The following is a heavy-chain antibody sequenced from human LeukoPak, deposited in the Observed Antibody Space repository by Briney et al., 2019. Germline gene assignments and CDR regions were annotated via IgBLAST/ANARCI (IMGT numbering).Heavy chain of an antibody. V-gene: IGHV3-9*01. Sequence: GRSLRLSCAASGFTFDDYAMHWVRQAPGKGLEWVSGISWNSGSIGYVDSVKGRFTISRDNAKNSLYLQMSSLRAEDTALYFCAKGRYSAYGLGSDYWGQGTLVTVST. J-gene: IGHJ4*02. D-gene: IGHD5-12*01. CDR3: AKGRYSAYGLGSDY. CDR2: ISWNSGSI. CDR1: GFTFDDYA.